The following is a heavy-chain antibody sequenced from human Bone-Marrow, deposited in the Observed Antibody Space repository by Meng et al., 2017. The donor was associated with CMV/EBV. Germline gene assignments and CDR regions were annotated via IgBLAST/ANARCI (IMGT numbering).Heavy chain of an antibody. CDR1: GYTFTDHF. J-gene: IGHJ5*02. V-gene: IGHV1-18*04. CDR3: ARLRYAELPVLNWFDP. Sequence: ASVKVSCKASGYTFTDHFFHWVRQAPGQGLEWMGWIHPKSGDTHYAQKLQGRVTMTTDTSTSTAYMELRSLRSDDTAVYYCARLRYAELPVLNWFDPWGQGTLVTVSS. D-gene: IGHD1-26*01. CDR2: IHPKSGDT.